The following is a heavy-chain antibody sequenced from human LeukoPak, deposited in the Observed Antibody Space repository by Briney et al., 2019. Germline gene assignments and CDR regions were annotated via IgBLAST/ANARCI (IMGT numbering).Heavy chain of an antibody. CDR1: GYTFTSYG. J-gene: IGHJ4*02. Sequence: ASVKVSCKASGYTFTSYGISWVRQAPGQGLEWMGWTSAYNGNTNYAQKLQGRVTMTTDTSTSTAYMELRSLRSDDTAVYYCARTYSGSPTTYFDYWGQGTLVTVSS. V-gene: IGHV1-18*01. CDR3: ARTYSGSPTTYFDY. D-gene: IGHD1-26*01. CDR2: TSAYNGNT.